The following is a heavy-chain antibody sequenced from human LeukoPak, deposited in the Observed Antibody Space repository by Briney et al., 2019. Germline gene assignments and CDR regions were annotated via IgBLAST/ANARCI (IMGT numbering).Heavy chain of an antibody. J-gene: IGHJ3*02. CDR3: ARMGYYDSSGSAFDI. CDR2: IYPGESQT. CDR1: GYSFTGYW. Sequence: KPGESLKISCKRSGYSFTGYWTGWVRQMSGEGLEWMVIIYPGESQTTYSPCFQGQVTISADKSISTAYLQWSSLKASDTAMYYCARMGYYDSSGSAFDIWGQRTMVTVSS. V-gene: IGHV5-51*03. D-gene: IGHD3-22*01.